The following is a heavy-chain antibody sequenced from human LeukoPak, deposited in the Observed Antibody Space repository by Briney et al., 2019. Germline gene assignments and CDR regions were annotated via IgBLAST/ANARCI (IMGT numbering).Heavy chain of an antibody. D-gene: IGHD6-13*01. CDR1: GFTFSSYG. CDR3: ARGGQRLVINY. V-gene: IGHV3-33*01. J-gene: IGHJ4*02. Sequence: PGGSLRLSCAASGFTFSSYGMHWVRQAPGKGLEWVAVIWYDGSNKYYADSVKGRFTISRDNSKNTLYLQMNSLRAEDTAVYYCARGGQRLVINYWGQGTLVTVSS. CDR2: IWYDGSNK.